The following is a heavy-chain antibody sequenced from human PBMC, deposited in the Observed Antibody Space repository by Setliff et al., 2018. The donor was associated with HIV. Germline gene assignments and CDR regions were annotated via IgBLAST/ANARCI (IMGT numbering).Heavy chain of an antibody. CDR1: GFSFSNYA. CDR3: ARLPQDVRSSIDF. CDR2: IANGINT. J-gene: IGHJ4*02. V-gene: IGHV3-23*01. Sequence: GGSLRLSCAASGFSFSNYAMTWVRQAPGKGLEWVSTIANGINTYYADSVKGRFTISRDNAKNTLFLQMNSLRAEDTAVYYCARLPQDVRSSIDFWGQGTLVTVSS. D-gene: IGHD6-6*01.